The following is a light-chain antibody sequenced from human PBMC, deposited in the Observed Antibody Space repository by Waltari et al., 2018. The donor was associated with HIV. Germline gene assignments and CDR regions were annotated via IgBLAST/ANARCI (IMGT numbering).Light chain of an antibody. CDR2: KNT. CDR1: ASPKPY. J-gene: IGLJ1*01. V-gene: IGLV3-25*03. CDR3: LSADTSGTYV. Sequence: SSELTQPPSVSVSPGQTARITCSGDASPKPYTHWYQQNPGQAPDVVIHKNTERPPGLPERFSASLSGTTVTLTITGVQTDDEADYYCLSADTSGTYVFGPGTTVTVL.